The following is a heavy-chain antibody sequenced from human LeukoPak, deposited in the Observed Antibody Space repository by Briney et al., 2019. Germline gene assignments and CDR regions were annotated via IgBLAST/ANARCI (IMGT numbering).Heavy chain of an antibody. D-gene: IGHD5-12*01. Sequence: GGSLRLSCAASGFAVSSNYMSWVRQAPGKRLEWVAVIYSGGSTNYADSVKGRFTISRDNSKNTLYLLMNSLRAEDTAVYYCAIRKSGNAIDYWGQGTLVTVSS. V-gene: IGHV3-66*01. CDR3: AIRKSGNAIDY. CDR1: GFAVSSNY. J-gene: IGHJ4*02. CDR2: IYSGGST.